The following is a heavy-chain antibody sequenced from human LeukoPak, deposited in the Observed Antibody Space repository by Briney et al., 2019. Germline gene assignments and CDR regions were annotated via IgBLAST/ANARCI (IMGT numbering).Heavy chain of an antibody. CDR1: GGSISSSNW. D-gene: IGHD3-22*01. CDR3: ARPYYYDSSGYYYYFDY. CDR2: IHRSGST. J-gene: IGHJ4*02. Sequence: PSETLSLTCAVSGGSISSSNWWSWVRQPPGKGLEWIGEIHRSGSTNYNPSLKSRVTISVDKSKNQFSLKLSSVTAADTAVYYCARPYYYDSSGYYYYFDYWGQGTLVTVSS. V-gene: IGHV4-4*02.